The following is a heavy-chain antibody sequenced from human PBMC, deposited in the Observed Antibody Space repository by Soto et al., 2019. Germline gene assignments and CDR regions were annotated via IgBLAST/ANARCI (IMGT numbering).Heavy chain of an antibody. CDR3: TTGPLKDYYHSNPTDAQEGFFDY. J-gene: IGHJ4*02. CDR1: GFTFSNAW. V-gene: IGHV3-15*07. Sequence: GGSLRLSCAASGFTFSNAWMNWVRQAPGKGLEWVGRIKSKTDGGTTDYAAPVKGRFTISRDDSKNTLYLQMNSLKTEDTAVYYCTTGPLKDYYHSNPTDAQEGFFDYWGQGTLVTVSS. D-gene: IGHD3-22*01. CDR2: IKSKTDGGTT.